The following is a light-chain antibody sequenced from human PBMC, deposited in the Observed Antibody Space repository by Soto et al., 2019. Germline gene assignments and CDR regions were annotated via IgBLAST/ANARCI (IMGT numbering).Light chain of an antibody. CDR2: KDS. Sequence: SYELTQPPSVSVSPGQTARITCSGDALPKQYAYWYQQKPGQAPVLVIYKDSGRPSGIPERFSGSSSGTTVTLTISGVQAEDEADYYCQSADSSGGFRGVFGAGTKV. V-gene: IGLV3-25*02. CDR1: ALPKQY. J-gene: IGLJ1*01. CDR3: QSADSSGGFRGV.